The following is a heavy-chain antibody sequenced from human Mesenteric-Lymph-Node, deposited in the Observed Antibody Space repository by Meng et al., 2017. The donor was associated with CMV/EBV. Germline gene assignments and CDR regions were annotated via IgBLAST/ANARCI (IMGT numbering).Heavy chain of an antibody. Sequence: ASVKVSCKASGYTFSSYAINWVRQATGQGLEWMGWMNPNSGNTGYAQKFQGRVTMTRNTSISTAYMELSSLRSEDTAVYYCARGTVVPAALGNYYYYGMDVWGQGTPVTVSS. CDR2: MNPNSGNT. D-gene: IGHD2-2*01. CDR3: ARGTVVPAALGNYYYYGMDV. V-gene: IGHV1-8*02. J-gene: IGHJ6*02. CDR1: GYTFSSYA.